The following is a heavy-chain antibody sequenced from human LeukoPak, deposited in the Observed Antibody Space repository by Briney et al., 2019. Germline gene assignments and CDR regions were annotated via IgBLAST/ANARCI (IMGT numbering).Heavy chain of an antibody. D-gene: IGHD6-19*01. Sequence: SETLSLTCTVSGASIRSSRYYWTWIRQPPGKGLEWIVTVSYGGSTYYNPSLRSRLSISVDTSKHHFSLKLSSVTAADTAVYYCAKPLSGYSSDWFLFDHWGQGTLVTVSS. CDR1: GASIRSSRYY. V-gene: IGHV4-39*02. CDR2: VSYGGST. J-gene: IGHJ4*02. CDR3: AKPLSGYSSDWFLFDH.